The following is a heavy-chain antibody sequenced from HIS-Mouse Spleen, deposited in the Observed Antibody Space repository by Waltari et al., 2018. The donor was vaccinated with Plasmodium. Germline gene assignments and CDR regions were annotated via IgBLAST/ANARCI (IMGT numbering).Heavy chain of an antibody. CDR1: GYTFTGYY. D-gene: IGHD6-13*01. J-gene: IGHJ1*01. CDR3: ARVLGYKAAAGTFVEYFQH. CDR2: INPKNGGT. Sequence: QVQLVQSGAEVKKPGASVKVSCKASGYTFTGYYMHWVRQAPGQGLEWMGWINPKNGGTNYAQKFQGRVTMTRDTSISTAYMERSRLRSDDTAVYYCARVLGYKAAAGTFVEYFQHWGQGTLVTVSS. V-gene: IGHV1-2*02.